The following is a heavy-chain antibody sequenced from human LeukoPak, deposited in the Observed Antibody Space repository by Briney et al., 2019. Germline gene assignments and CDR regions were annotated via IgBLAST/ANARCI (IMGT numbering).Heavy chain of an antibody. V-gene: IGHV1-2*04. CDR2: INPNSGGT. CDR3: ARGIGSWYPHFDY. J-gene: IGHJ4*02. D-gene: IGHD6-13*01. Sequence: GASVKVSCKASGYTFTGYYMHWVRQAPRQGLEWMGWINPNSGGTNYAQKFQGWVTMTRDTSISTAYMELSRLRSDDTAVYYCARGIGSWYPHFDYWGQGTLVTVSS. CDR1: GYTFTGYY.